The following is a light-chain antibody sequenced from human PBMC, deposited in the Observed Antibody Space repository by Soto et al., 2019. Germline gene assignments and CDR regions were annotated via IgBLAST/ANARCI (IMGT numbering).Light chain of an antibody. CDR3: MQVTQPFT. V-gene: IGKV2-24*01. CDR1: QSLVHSDGHTY. J-gene: IGKJ3*01. Sequence: DIVMTQTPLSLPVTLGQPASTSCRSSQSLVHSDGHTYLSWLQQRPGQPPRLLIDKISNRHSGVPDRVSGSGAGTDFTMKISRVEAEDVGVYYCMQVTQPFTFGPGTKVDIK. CDR2: KIS.